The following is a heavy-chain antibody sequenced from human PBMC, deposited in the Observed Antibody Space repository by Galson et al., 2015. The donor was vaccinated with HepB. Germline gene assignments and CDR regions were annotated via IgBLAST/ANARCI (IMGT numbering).Heavy chain of an antibody. CDR3: ARPQRGSYAYGDSLDY. CDR2: INPNTGGT. D-gene: IGHD4-17*01. CDR1: GYTFTNFY. V-gene: IGHV1-2*02. J-gene: IGHJ4*02. Sequence: AVKVSCKASGYTFTNFYMHWVRQTPGQGLEWMGWINPNTGGTIYAQKFQGRVTMTTDTSLNTAYMELNGLRSDDTAMYYCARPQRGSYAYGDSLDYWGQGSLVTVSS.